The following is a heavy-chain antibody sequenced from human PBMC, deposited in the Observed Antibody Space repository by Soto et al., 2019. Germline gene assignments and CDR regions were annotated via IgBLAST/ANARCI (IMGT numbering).Heavy chain of an antibody. J-gene: IGHJ6*02. V-gene: IGHV4-31*03. Sequence: SETLYLTCTVSGGSISSGGYYWSWIRQHPGKGLEWIGYIYYSGSTYYNPSLKSRVTISVDTSKNQFSLKLSSVTAADTAVYYFSSGGYIVYYGMAVCGQGTTVTVSS. D-gene: IGHD3-10*01. CDR2: IYYSGST. CDR3: SSGGYIVYYGMAV. CDR1: GGSISSGGYY.